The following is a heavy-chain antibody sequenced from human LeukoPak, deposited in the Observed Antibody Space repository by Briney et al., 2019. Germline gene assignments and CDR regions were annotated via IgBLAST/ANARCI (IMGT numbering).Heavy chain of an antibody. CDR1: GGSISSYY. CDR3: ARDSPDPGSLIAHHLFDY. V-gene: IGHV4-4*07. J-gene: IGHJ4*02. CDR2: IYTSGST. Sequence: SETRSLTSTVSGGSISSYYWSWIRPPAGKGLEWIGRIYTSGSTNYNPSLKSRVTMSVDTSKNQFSLKLSSVTAADTAVYYCARDSPDPGSLIAHHLFDYWGQGTLVTVSS. D-gene: IGHD2/OR15-2a*01.